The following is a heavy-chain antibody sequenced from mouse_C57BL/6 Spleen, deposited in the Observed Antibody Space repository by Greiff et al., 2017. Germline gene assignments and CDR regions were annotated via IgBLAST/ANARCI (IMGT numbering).Heavy chain of an antibody. D-gene: IGHD1-1*01. Sequence: QVQLQQPGAELVKPGASVKMSCEASGYTFTSYWITWVKQRPGQGLEWIGDIYPGSGSTNYNEKFKSKATLTVDTSSSTAYMQLSSLTSEDSAVYYCARSGTTVVDYFDYWGQGTTLTVSS. CDR3: ARSGTTVVDYFDY. CDR2: IYPGSGST. V-gene: IGHV1-55*01. CDR1: GYTFTSYW. J-gene: IGHJ2*01.